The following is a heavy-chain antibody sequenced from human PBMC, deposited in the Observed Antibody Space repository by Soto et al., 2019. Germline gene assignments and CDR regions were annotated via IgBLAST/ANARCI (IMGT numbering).Heavy chain of an antibody. D-gene: IGHD5-12*01. CDR3: AKNASHEVACVYYFDY. CDR2: ISGSGGST. V-gene: IGHV3-23*01. J-gene: IGHJ4*02. CDR1: GFTFSSYA. Sequence: GSLRLSCAASGFTFSSYAMSWVRQAPGKGLEWVSAISGSGGSTYYADSVKGRFTISRDNSKNTLYLQMNSLRAEDTAVYYCAKNASHEVACVYYFDYWGQGTLVTVSS.